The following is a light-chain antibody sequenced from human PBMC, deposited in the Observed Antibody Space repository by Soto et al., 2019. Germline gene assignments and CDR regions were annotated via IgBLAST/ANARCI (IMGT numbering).Light chain of an antibody. CDR1: QSVRSN. CDR3: QQHSAWPLT. CDR2: GAS. J-gene: IGKJ4*01. V-gene: IGKV3-15*01. Sequence: EIVMTQSPATLSVSPGGRATLFCRASQSVRSNFLAWYQQKPGQAPSLLIYGASIRATGIPARFSGSGSGTEFTLTINSLQSEDFAVYYCQQHSAWPLTFGGGTKVEIK.